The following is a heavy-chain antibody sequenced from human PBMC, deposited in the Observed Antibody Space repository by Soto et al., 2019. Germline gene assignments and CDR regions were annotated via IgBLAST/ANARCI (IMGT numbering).Heavy chain of an antibody. D-gene: IGHD3-22*01. CDR1: GGTFSSYA. CDR2: IIPIFGTA. V-gene: IGHV1-69*01. CDR3: ARVMGSSGYYHNWFDP. Sequence: QVQLVQSGAEVKKPGSSVKVSCKASGGTFSSYAISWVRQAPGQGREWMGGIIPIFGTANYAQKFQGRVTITADESTSTADMEVSSLRSEDTAVYYCARVMGSSGYYHNWFDPWGQGTLVTVSS. J-gene: IGHJ5*02.